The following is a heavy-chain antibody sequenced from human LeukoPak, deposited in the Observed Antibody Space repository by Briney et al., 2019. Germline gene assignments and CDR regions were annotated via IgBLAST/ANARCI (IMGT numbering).Heavy chain of an antibody. Sequence: EASAKVSCKASGYTFTSYGISWVRQAPGQGLEWMGWISAYNGNTNYAQKLQGRVTMTTDTSTSTAYMELRSLRSDDTAVYYCARDRLYYYGSGSYYKGYDYWGQGTLVTVSS. CDR1: GYTFTSYG. J-gene: IGHJ4*02. CDR3: ARDRLYYYGSGSYYKGYDY. D-gene: IGHD3-10*01. CDR2: ISAYNGNT. V-gene: IGHV1-18*01.